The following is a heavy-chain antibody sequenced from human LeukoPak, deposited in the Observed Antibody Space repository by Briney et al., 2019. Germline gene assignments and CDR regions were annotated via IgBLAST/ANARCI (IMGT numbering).Heavy chain of an antibody. CDR2: IHKDGLHT. CDR1: GFTFNEFW. V-gene: IGHV3-74*01. Sequence: GGSLRLSCAASGFTFNEFWMHWVRQVPGKGLMWVSRIHKDGLHTWYADSMKGRSTISRDNAENTVYLQLNSLRVEDTAVYYCARESEAAGTYYLDHWGQGNLVTVSS. J-gene: IGHJ4*02. CDR3: ARESEAAGTYYLDH. D-gene: IGHD6-25*01.